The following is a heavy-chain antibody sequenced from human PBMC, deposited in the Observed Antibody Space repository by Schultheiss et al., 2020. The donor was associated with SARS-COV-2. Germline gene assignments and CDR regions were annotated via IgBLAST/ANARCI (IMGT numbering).Heavy chain of an antibody. CDR3: ARATRVESLFSVRGGSFDF. CDR1: GSSISGYF. Sequence: LETLSLTCSVSGSSISGYFWTWIRQPPGKGLEQVGNIYYTGITKYSPSLKSRITISVDTSKKQFSLKLGSVTAADTAVYFCARATRVESLFSVRGGSFDFWGRGALVTVSS. CDR2: IYYTGIT. D-gene: IGHD5-24*01. J-gene: IGHJ4*02. V-gene: IGHV4-59*01.